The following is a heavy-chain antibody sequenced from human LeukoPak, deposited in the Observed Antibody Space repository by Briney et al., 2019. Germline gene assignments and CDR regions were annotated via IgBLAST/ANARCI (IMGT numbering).Heavy chain of an antibody. Sequence: SETLSLTCTVSGGSISSYYWSWIRQPPGKGLEWIGYIYYSGSTNYNPSLKSRVTVSVDTSKNQFSLKLSSVTAADTAVYYCASVVPPQGFYYYYYYMDVWGKGTTVTVSS. CDR1: GGSISSYY. V-gene: IGHV4-59*12. CDR3: ASVVPPQGFYYYYYYMDV. CDR2: IYYSGST. J-gene: IGHJ6*03. D-gene: IGHD6-6*01.